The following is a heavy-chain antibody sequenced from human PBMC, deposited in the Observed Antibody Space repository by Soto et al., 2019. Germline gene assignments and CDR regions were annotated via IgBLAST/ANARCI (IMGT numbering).Heavy chain of an antibody. D-gene: IGHD3-22*01. V-gene: IGHV1-3*01. CDR2: INAGNGNT. CDR3: ARSYDSSGYYFAFDI. Sequence: ASVKVSCKAFGYTFTSYAMHWVRQAPGQRLEWMGWINAGNGNTKYSQKFQGRVTITRDTSASTAYMELSSLRSEDTAVYYCARSYDSSGYYFAFDIWGQGTMVTVSS. CDR1: GYTFTSYA. J-gene: IGHJ3*02.